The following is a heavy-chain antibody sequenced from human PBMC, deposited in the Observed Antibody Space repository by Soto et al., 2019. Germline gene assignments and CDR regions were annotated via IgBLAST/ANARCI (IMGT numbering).Heavy chain of an antibody. Sequence: ASVKVSCKASGGTFSSYAISWVRQAPGQGLEWMGGIIPIFGTANYAQKFQGRVTITADESTSTAYMELSSLRSEDTAVYYCARDADCSGGRCCSFHYGTDFWGQGTTGTV. V-gene: IGHV1-69*13. CDR2: IIPIFGTA. J-gene: IGHJ6*02. CDR1: GGTFSSYA. CDR3: ARDADCSGGRCCSFHYGTDF. D-gene: IGHD2-15*01.